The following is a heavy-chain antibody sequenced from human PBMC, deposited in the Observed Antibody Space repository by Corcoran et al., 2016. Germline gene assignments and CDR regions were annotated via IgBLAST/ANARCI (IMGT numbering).Heavy chain of an antibody. CDR3: ARQTRSGVDV. CDR1: GYRFTTSW. D-gene: IGHD2-15*01. Sequence: EVQLVQSGAEVKKPGESLKISCQGSGYRFTTSWITWVCQMPGEGLESMGVIYPGDSDTRYSPSFQGQVTISADKSISTAYLQWSSLKASDTAMYYCARQTRSGVDVWGQGTPVTVSS. CDR2: IYPGDSDT. J-gene: IGHJ6*02. V-gene: IGHV5-51*01.